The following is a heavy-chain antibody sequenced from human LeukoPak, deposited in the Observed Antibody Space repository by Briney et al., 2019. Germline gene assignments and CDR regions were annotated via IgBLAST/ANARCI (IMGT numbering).Heavy chain of an antibody. J-gene: IGHJ5*02. V-gene: IGHV5-51*01. CDR1: GYSFTSYW. D-gene: IGHD6-13*01. CDR2: IYPGDSDT. CDR3: ARIAAAGPQGWFDP. Sequence: GESLKISRKGSGYSFTSYWIGWVRQMPGQGLEWMVIIYPGDSDTKYSPSFQGQVTISADKSISTAYLQWSSLKASDTAMYYCARIAAAGPQGWFDPWGQGTLVTVSS.